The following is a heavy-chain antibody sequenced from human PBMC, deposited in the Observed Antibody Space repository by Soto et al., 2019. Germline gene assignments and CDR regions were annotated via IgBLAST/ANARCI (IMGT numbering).Heavy chain of an antibody. V-gene: IGHV3-66*01. CDR1: GFTVSANY. J-gene: IGHJ4*02. Sequence: GGSLRLSCAASGFTVSANYMSWFRQAPGKGLEWVSAIYSGGSIYYADSVQGRFTISRDNSKNTLYLQMYSLRAEDTAVYYCARDRRDGDTIWGQGALVTVSS. CDR2: IYSGGSI. CDR3: ARDRRDGDTI. D-gene: IGHD3-3*01.